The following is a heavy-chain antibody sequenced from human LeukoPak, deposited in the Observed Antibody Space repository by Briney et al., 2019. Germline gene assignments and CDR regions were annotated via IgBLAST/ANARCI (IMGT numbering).Heavy chain of an antibody. D-gene: IGHD3-10*01. CDR2: IYYSGTT. V-gene: IGHV4-61*01. CDR3: ARRTGTYFDS. CDR1: GYSISSGYY. J-gene: IGHJ4*02. Sequence: SETLSLTCAVSGYSISSGYYWGWIRQPPGKGLEWIGYIYYSGTTNYNPSLKSRLTISVDTSKNQFSLKLTSVTAADTAVYYCARRTGTYFDSWGQGTLVTVSS.